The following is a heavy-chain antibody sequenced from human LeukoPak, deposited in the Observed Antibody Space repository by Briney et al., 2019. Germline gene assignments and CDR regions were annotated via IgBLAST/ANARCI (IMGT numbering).Heavy chain of an antibody. D-gene: IGHD6-19*01. Sequence: GGSLRLSCAASGFTFTTYWMHWVRQAPGKGLVWVSHINSDGSITSHADSVKGRFTISRDNAKNTLYLQMNSLRAEDTAVYYCAKDRIAVAGNDYWGQGTLVTVSS. V-gene: IGHV3-74*01. J-gene: IGHJ4*02. CDR3: AKDRIAVAGNDY. CDR2: INSDGSIT. CDR1: GFTFTTYW.